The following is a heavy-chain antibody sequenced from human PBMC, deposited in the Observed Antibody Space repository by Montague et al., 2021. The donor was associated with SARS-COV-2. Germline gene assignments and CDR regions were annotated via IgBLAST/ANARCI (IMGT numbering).Heavy chain of an antibody. J-gene: IGHJ6*02. Sequence: SLRLSCAASGFTFSSYGMHWVRQAPGKGLEWVAVISYDGSNENHADSVKGRFTISRDNPKNTLNLQMNSLRAEDTAVYYCAKDLGTGLDCSGGSCYAYYYGMDVWGQGTTVTVSS. CDR1: GFTFSSYG. CDR3: AKDLGTGLDCSGGSCYAYYYGMDV. D-gene: IGHD2-15*01. V-gene: IGHV3-30*18. CDR2: ISYDGSNE.